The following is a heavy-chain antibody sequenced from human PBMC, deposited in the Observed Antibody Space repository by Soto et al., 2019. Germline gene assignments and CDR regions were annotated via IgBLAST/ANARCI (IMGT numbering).Heavy chain of an antibody. V-gene: IGHV4-30-2*01. CDR1: GGSISTGGYS. CDR3: ARSLDIVATAFDY. D-gene: IGHD5-12*01. Sequence: SETLSLTCAVSGGSISTGGYSWSWIRQPPGKGLEWIGYIYHSGSTYYNPSLKSRVTISVDRSKNQFSLKLSSVTAADTAVYYCARSLDIVATAFDYWGQGTLVTVSS. J-gene: IGHJ4*02. CDR2: IYHSGST.